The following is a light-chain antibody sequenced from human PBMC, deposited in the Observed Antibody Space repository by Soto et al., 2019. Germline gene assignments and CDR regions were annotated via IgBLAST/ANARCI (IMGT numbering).Light chain of an antibody. V-gene: IGLV2-14*01. CDR3: SSYTSSSTWV. Sequence: QSVLTPPASVSGSPGQSITIFCTGTISDVGIYNYVSWYQQHPGKAPKLMIYEVSNRPSGVSNRFSGSKSGNTASLTISGLQAEDEADYYCSSYTSSSTWVFGGGTKLTVL. J-gene: IGLJ3*02. CDR2: EVS. CDR1: ISDVGIYNY.